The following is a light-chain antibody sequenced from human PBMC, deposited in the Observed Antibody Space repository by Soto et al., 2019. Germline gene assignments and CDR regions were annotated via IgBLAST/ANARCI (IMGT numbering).Light chain of an antibody. CDR2: RNN. V-gene: IGLV1-47*01. J-gene: IGLJ3*02. CDR3: AAWDDSLRGWL. Sequence: QSVLTQPPSASGTPGQRVTISCSGSSSNIGSTYVYWYQQLPGTAPKLLIYRNNQRPSEIPDRFSGSKSGTSASLAISGLRSEDGGDYYCAAWDDSLRGWLFGGGTKLTVL. CDR1: SSNIGSTY.